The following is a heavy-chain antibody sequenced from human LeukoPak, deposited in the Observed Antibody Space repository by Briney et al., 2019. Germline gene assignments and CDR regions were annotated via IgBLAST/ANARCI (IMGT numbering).Heavy chain of an antibody. CDR2: ISYSGST. J-gene: IGHJ4*02. D-gene: IGHD1-26*01. Sequence: SETLSLTCTVSGDSISNSIYYWGWIRQPPGKGLEWIGCISYSGSTYYNPPLKSRVTMSVDTSKNQFSLKLSSVTAADTAVYYCASRMGGSYSYWGQGTLVTVSS. CDR3: ASRMGGSYSY. V-gene: IGHV4-39*07. CDR1: GDSISNSIYY.